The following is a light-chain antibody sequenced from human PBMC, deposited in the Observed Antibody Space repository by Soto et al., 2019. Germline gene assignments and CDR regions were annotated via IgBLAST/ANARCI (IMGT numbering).Light chain of an antibody. V-gene: IGKV3-11*01. J-gene: IGKJ1*01. CDR2: DAS. CDR3: QQRYNWPLT. Sequence: EIVLTQSPATLSLSPGERATLSCRASQSVSSYLAWYQQKFGQAPRLLIYDASNRATGIPARFSGSGSATDFTLTISSXEPEDFAIYYCQQRYNWPLTFGQGTKVDIK. CDR1: QSVSSY.